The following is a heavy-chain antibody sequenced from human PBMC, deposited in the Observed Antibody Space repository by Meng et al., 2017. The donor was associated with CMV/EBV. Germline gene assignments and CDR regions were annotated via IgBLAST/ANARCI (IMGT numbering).Heavy chain of an antibody. D-gene: IGHD3-3*01. CDR2: ISSSSSYI. V-gene: IGHV3-21*01. J-gene: IGHJ6*02. CDR3: ASESTIFGVVIPNYYYYGMDV. CDR1: GFTFSSYA. Sequence: GESLRLSCAASGFTFSSYAMSCVRQATGKGLEWVSSISSSSSYIYYADSVKGRFTISRDNAKNSLYLQMNSLRDEDTAVYYCASESTIFGVVIPNYYYYGMDVWGQGTTVTVSS.